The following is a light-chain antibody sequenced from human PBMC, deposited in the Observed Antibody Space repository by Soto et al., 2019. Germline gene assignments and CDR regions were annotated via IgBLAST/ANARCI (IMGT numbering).Light chain of an antibody. CDR1: QSASSY. CDR2: GAS. V-gene: IGKV3-20*01. Sequence: EIVLTQSPATLSLSPGERATLSCRASQSASSYLAWYQQKPGQAPRLLIYGASRRATGIPDRFSGSGSGTDFTLTISRLEPEDFAVYYCQQYGSSPWTFGQGTKVDIK. CDR3: QQYGSSPWT. J-gene: IGKJ1*01.